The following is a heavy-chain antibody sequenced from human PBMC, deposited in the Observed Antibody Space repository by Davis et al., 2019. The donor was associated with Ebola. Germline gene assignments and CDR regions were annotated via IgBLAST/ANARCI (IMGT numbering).Heavy chain of an antibody. Sequence: ASVKVSCKASGYTFTSYGISWVRQAPGQGLEWMGWISAYNGNTNYAQKLQGRVTMTTDTSTSTAYMELRSLRSDDTAVYYCARAIMTTVTTSAAYYYGMDVWGQGTTVTVSS. CDR1: GYTFTSYG. J-gene: IGHJ6*02. CDR3: ARAIMTTVTTSAAYYYGMDV. D-gene: IGHD4-17*01. V-gene: IGHV1-18*01. CDR2: ISAYNGNT.